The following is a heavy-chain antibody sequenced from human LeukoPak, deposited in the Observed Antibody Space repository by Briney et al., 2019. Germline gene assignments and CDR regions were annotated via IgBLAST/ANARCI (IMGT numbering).Heavy chain of an antibody. D-gene: IGHD2-15*01. CDR3: ARDPLDCSGGSCSDY. V-gene: IGHV1-69*05. CDR2: IIPIFGTA. CDR1: GGTFSSYA. J-gene: IGHJ4*02. Sequence: SVKVSCKASGGTFSSYAISWVRQAPGQGLEWMGRIIPIFGTANYAQKFQGGVTITTDESTSTAYMELSSLRSEDTAVYYCARDPLDCSGGSCSDYWGQGTLVTVSS.